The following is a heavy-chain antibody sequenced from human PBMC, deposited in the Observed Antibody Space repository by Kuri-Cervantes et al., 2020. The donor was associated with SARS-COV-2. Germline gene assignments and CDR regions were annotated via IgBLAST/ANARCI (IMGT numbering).Heavy chain of an antibody. CDR3: ARGGLGGQLVDGMDV. CDR2: ISSSSSYI. V-gene: IGHV3-21*01. CDR1: GFTLSSYS. Sequence: GGSWSLSGPAFGFTLSSYSMNWVRQAPGKGLEWVSSISSSSSYIYYADSVRGRCTISRDNAKNSLYLQMNSLRAEDTAVYYCARGGLGGQLVDGMDVWGQGTTVTVSS. D-gene: IGHD6-6*01. J-gene: IGHJ6*02.